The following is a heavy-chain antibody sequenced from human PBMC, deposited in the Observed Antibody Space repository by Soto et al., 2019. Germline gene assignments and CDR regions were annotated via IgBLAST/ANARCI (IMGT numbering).Heavy chain of an antibody. CDR3: ARGGWLVKSADYYSGMDV. D-gene: IGHD6-19*01. CDR1: GYSFTSYW. Sequence: LGESLKISCKGSGYSFTSYWIGWVRQMPGKGLEWMGIIYPGDSDTRYSPSFQGQVTISADKSISTAYQQWSSLKASDTAMYYCARGGWLVKSADYYSGMDVWGQGPTVTVSS. CDR2: IYPGDSDT. J-gene: IGHJ6*02. V-gene: IGHV5-51*01.